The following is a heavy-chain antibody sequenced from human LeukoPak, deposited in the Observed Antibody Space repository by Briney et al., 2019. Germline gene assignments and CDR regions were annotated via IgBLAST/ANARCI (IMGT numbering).Heavy chain of an antibody. Sequence: GGSLRLSCAASGFTFSSYGMHWVRQAPGKGQEWVAFIRYDGSNKYYADSVKGRFTISRDNSKNTLYLQMNSLRAEDTAVYYCARILTGYDAFDYWGQGTLVTVSS. J-gene: IGHJ4*02. V-gene: IGHV3-30*02. D-gene: IGHD3-9*01. CDR3: ARILTGYDAFDY. CDR2: IRYDGSNK. CDR1: GFTFSSYG.